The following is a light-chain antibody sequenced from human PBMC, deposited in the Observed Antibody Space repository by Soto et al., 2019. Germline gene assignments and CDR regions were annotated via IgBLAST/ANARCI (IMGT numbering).Light chain of an antibody. CDR2: DIS. Sequence: PGERASLSCRASPSVNSHYLAWYQQRPGQAPRLLIYDISTRATGIPDRFSGSGSGTDFTLTISRLEPEDFAVYYCQRYDTSKTFGQGNKVEVK. V-gene: IGKV3-20*01. CDR1: PSVNSHY. J-gene: IGKJ1*01. CDR3: QRYDTSKT.